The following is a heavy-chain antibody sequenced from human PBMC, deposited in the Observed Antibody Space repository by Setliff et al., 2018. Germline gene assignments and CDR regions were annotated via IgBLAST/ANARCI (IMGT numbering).Heavy chain of an antibody. CDR2: IYHSGST. Sequence: LSLTCTVSGYSIGSGYYWGWIRQPPGKGLEWIGSIYHSGSTYYNPSLKSRVTISVDTSKNQFSLKLSSVTAADTAVYYCARGYGDYNHWFDPWGQGTLVTVSS. V-gene: IGHV4-38-2*02. CDR1: GYSIGSGYY. J-gene: IGHJ5*02. CDR3: ARGYGDYNHWFDP. D-gene: IGHD4-17*01.